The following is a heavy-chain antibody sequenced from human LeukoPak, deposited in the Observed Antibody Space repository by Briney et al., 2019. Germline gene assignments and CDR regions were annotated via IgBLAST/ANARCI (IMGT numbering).Heavy chain of an antibody. Sequence: PSETLSLTCTVSGGSISSGDYYWSWIRQPPGKGLEWIGYIYYSGSTYYNPSLKSRVTISVDRSKNQFSLKLSSVTAADTAVYYCARVSGYEDAFDIWGQGTMVTVSS. J-gene: IGHJ3*02. V-gene: IGHV4-30-4*01. CDR1: GGSISSGDYY. CDR2: IYYSGST. CDR3: ARVSGYEDAFDI. D-gene: IGHD3-10*01.